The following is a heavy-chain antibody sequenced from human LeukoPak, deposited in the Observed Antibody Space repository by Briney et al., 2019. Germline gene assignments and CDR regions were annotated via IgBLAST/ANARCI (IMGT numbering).Heavy chain of an antibody. CDR1: GYTFTSYD. V-gene: IGHV1-8*01. D-gene: IGHD4-23*01. J-gene: IGHJ4*02. CDR3: ARHTVVTAGDY. Sequence: ASVKVSCKASGYTFTSYDINWVRQATGQGLEWMGWMNPNSGNTGYAQKFLGRVTMTRNTSISTAYMELSSLRSEDTAVYYCARHTVVTAGDYWGQGTLVTVSS. CDR2: MNPNSGNT.